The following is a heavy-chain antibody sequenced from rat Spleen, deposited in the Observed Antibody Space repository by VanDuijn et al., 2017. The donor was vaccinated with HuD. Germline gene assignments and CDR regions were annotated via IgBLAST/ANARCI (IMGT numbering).Heavy chain of an antibody. CDR1: GFTFNNYW. D-gene: IGHD2-2*01. J-gene: IGHJ1*01. Sequence: EVQLVESGGGSVQPGRSLKLSCAASGFTFNNYWMTWIRQAPGKGLEWVTSISNTGDSTYYADSVKGRFTLSRDKAKGTLYLQMNSLRSEDTATYYCARAGYLRDWYFDFWGPGTMVTVSS. CDR2: ISNTGDST. CDR3: ARAGYLRDWYFDF. V-gene: IGHV5-31*01.